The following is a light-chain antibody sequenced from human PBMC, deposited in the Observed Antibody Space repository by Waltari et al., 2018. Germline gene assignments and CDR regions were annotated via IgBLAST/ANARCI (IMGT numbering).Light chain of an antibody. CDR2: GAS. Sequence: EIVLTQSPATLSVSPGERATLSCRASQTINSNLAWYQQQPGQAPRLLIYGASTRAIGIPARFSGSGSGTEFTLTITSLQSEDFAVYFCQQYHKLPPYTFGQGTKLDI. CDR1: QTINSN. J-gene: IGKJ2*01. V-gene: IGKV3-15*01. CDR3: QQYHKLPPYT.